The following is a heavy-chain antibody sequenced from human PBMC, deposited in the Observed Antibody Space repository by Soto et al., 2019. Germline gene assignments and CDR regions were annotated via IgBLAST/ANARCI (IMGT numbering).Heavy chain of an antibody. D-gene: IGHD2-2*01. CDR3: ARHSYCSSICWFDP. Sequence: PSETLSLTCTVSGGSISSYYWSWIRQSPGKGLEWIGYTHDSGSTNYNPSLKSRVTMSVDTSKNRFSLKLSSVTAADTAVYYCARHSYCSSICWFDPWGQGTLVTVS. V-gene: IGHV4-59*08. CDR1: GGSISSYY. J-gene: IGHJ5*02. CDR2: THDSGST.